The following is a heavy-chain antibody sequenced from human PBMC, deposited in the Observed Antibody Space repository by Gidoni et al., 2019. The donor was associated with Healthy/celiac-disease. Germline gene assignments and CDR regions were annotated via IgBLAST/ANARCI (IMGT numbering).Heavy chain of an antibody. CDR2: ISYDGSNK. CDR1: GFTFSSYA. D-gene: IGHD6-19*01. J-gene: IGHJ4*02. CDR3: ARAFTQIAVAGAFDY. V-gene: IGHV3-30-3*01. Sequence: QVQLVESGGGVVQPGRSLRPSCADAGFTFSSYAMHWVRQAPGKGLEWVAVISYDGSNKYYADSVKGRFTISRDNSKNTLYLQMNSLRAEDTAVYYCARAFTQIAVAGAFDYWGQGTLVTVSS.